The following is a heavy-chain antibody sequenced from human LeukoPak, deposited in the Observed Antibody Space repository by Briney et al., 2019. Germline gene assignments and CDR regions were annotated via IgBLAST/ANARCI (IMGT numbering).Heavy chain of an antibody. Sequence: GASVRVSCKASGYTFTNCYLHWVRQAPGHGLEWMAIINPSDGGTYYEQKLQGRVTVTRDTSTSTVYMELSSLRSEDTAVYYCARDTRTMTAVTRGQHYYYGLDVWGQGTTVTVSS. CDR2: INPSDGGT. CDR3: ARDTRTMTAVTRGQHYYYGLDV. V-gene: IGHV1-46*01. D-gene: IGHD4-17*01. CDR1: GYTFTNCY. J-gene: IGHJ6*02.